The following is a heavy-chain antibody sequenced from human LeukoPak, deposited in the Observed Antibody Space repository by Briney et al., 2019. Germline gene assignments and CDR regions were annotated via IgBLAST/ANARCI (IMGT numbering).Heavy chain of an antibody. D-gene: IGHD3-3*01. CDR2: MNPNSGNT. CDR1: GYTFTSYD. Sequence: ASVKVSCKASGYTFTSYDINWVRQATGQGLEWMGWMNPNSGNTGYAQKFQGRVTMTRNTSISTAYMKLSSLRSEDTAVYYCARQIFGVVYYPLWGQGTLVTVSS. CDR3: ARQIFGVVYYPL. J-gene: IGHJ4*02. V-gene: IGHV1-8*01.